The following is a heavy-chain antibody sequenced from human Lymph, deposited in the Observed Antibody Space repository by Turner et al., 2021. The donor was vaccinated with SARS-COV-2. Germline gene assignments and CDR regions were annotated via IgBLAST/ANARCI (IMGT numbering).Heavy chain of an antibody. CDR2: INHSGST. V-gene: IGHV4-34*01. Sequence: HVQLQQWGAGLLTPSETLSHTCAVYGGSFSGYYWSWLRQPPGKGLEWIGEINHSGSTNYNPSLKSRVTISVDTSKKQFSLKLGSVTAADTAVYYCARVWVRWWYFDLWGRGTLVTVSS. J-gene: IGHJ2*01. CDR3: ARVWVRWWYFDL. CDR1: GGSFSGYY. D-gene: IGHD7-27*01.